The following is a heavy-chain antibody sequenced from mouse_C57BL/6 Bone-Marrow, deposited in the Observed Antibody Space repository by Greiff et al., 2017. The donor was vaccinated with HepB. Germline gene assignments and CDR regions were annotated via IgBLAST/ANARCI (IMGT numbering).Heavy chain of an antibody. D-gene: IGHD2-5*01. CDR3: TRAYSNYEGFAY. Sequence: VKLKQSGAELVRPGASVTLSCKASGYTFTDYEMHWVKQTPVHGLEWIGAIDPETGGTAYNQKFKGKAILTADKSSSTAYMELRSLTSEDSAVYYCTRAYSNYEGFAYWGQETLVTVSA. V-gene: IGHV1-15*01. CDR1: GYTFTDYE. J-gene: IGHJ3*01. CDR2: IDPETGGT.